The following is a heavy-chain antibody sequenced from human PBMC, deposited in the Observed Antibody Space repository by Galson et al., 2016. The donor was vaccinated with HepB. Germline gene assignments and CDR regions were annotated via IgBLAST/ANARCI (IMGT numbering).Heavy chain of an antibody. V-gene: IGHV3-21*01. CDR1: XXXFSTYX. CDR2: IKNSNXGV. D-gene: IGHD2-8*02. Sequence: RLSCXASXXXFSTYXXXWVXXAPGKGLEXXSSIKNSNXGVYYEDSVKXLFTXPRDNAXNSLYLXXDSLXAEXTXMYYXARAXIAALXTGAFXXWGQGTMVTVSS. J-gene: IGHJ3*01. CDR3: ARAXIAALXTGAFXX.